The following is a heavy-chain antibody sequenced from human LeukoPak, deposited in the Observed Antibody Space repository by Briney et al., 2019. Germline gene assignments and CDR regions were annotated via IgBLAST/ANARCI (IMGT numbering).Heavy chain of an antibody. CDR2: ISNNGGST. CDR1: GFTFSSYA. V-gene: IGHV3-64D*06. Sequence: GGSLRLSCSASGFTFSSYAMHWVRQAPGKGLEYVSAISNNGGSTYYADSVKGRFTISRDNSKNTLYLQMSSLRAEDTAVYYCVCHSSSLGPPPDYWGQGTLVTVSS. CDR3: VCHSSSLGPPPDY. D-gene: IGHD6-13*01. J-gene: IGHJ4*02.